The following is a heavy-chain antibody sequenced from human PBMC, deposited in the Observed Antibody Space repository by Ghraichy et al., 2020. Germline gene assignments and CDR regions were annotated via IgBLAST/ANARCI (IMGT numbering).Heavy chain of an antibody. CDR3: AKDFSLEMAPEGYFDY. CDR2: ISYDGSNK. J-gene: IGHJ4*02. V-gene: IGHV3-30*18. CDR1: GFTFSSYG. D-gene: IGHD5-24*01. Sequence: GGSLRLSCAASGFTFSSYGMHWVRQAPGKGLEWVAVISYDGSNKYYADSVKGRFTISRDNSKNTLYLQMNSLRAEDTAVYYCAKDFSLEMAPEGYFDYWGQGTLVTVSS.